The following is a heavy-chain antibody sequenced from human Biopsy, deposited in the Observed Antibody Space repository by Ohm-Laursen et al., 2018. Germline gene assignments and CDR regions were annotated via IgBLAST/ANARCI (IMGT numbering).Heavy chain of an antibody. CDR3: VRGVDYYDPYHYYALDV. V-gene: IGHV4-34*01. CDR2: INHGGRT. CDR1: GESFNGYY. D-gene: IGHD3-22*01. J-gene: IGHJ6*02. Sequence: SETLSLTCAVYGESFNGYYWSWIRQTPGKGLEWIGEINHGGRTNYNPSLKSRVTISLDTTKNQISLKVRSVTAADTAVYYCVRGVDYYDPYHYYALDVWGQGTTVTVSS.